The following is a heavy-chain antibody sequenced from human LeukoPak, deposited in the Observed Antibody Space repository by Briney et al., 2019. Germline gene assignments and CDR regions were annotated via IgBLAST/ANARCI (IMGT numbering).Heavy chain of an antibody. CDR1: GYTFSSYA. J-gene: IGHJ4*02. V-gene: IGHV3-23*01. CDR2: IFGSGGST. D-gene: IGHD6-19*01. CDR3: AKTTTGYSSGRFPGWPVDY. Sequence: GGSLRLSCAASGYTFSSYAMYWVRQAPGKGLEWVSGIFGSGGSTHYADSVKGRFTISRDNSKNTVYLQMNSLRAEDTAVYYCAKTTTGYSSGRFPGWPVDYWGQGTLVTVSS.